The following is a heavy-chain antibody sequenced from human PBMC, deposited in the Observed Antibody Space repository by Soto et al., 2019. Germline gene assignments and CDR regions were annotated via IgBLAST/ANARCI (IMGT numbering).Heavy chain of an antibody. CDR3: ARAVGYCSSTSCSPGYYYYMDV. CDR1: GFTFSSYS. Sequence: GGSLRLSCAASGFTFSSYSMNWVRQAPGKGLEWVSYISSSSSTIYYADSVKGRFTISRDNAKNSLYLQMNSLRAEDTAVYYCARAVGYCSSTSCSPGYYYYMDVWGKGTTVTVSS. V-gene: IGHV3-48*01. D-gene: IGHD2-2*01. J-gene: IGHJ6*03. CDR2: ISSSSSTI.